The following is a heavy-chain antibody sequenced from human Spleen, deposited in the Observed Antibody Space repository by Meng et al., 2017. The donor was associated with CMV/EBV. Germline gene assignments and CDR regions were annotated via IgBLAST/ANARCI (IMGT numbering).Heavy chain of an antibody. J-gene: IGHJ3*02. CDR1: GFIFSSYA. CDR3: AKGISETTFHPFDI. Sequence: GGSLRLSCAASGFIFSSYAMSWVRQAPGKGLEWVSIIYSDSSATYYAASVKGRFTISRDNSKKMLFLQMNSLRAEDTAVYYCAKGISETTFHPFDIWGQGTRVTVSS. V-gene: IGHV3-23*03. D-gene: IGHD1-7*01. CDR2: IYSDSSAT.